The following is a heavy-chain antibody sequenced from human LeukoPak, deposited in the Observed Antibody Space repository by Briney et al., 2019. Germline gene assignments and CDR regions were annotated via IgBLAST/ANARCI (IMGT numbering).Heavy chain of an antibody. CDR3: ARDPSSGRPVLSFDY. J-gene: IGHJ4*02. CDR1: GGTFSSYA. CDR2: IIPIFGTA. Sequence: ASVKVSCKASGGTFSSYAISWVRQAPGQGLEWMGGIIPIFGTANYAQKFQGRVTITADESTSTAYMELSSLRSEDTAVYYCARDPSSGRPVLSFDYWGQGTLVTVSS. D-gene: IGHD6-19*01. V-gene: IGHV1-69*01.